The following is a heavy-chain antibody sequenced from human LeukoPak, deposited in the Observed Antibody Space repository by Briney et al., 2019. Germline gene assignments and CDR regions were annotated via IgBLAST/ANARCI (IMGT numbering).Heavy chain of an antibody. Sequence: SETLSLTCTVSGYSISTSYYWGWVRQPPGKGLEWIGSIYHSGNTYYNPSLKSRVTISVDTSKNQFSLKLNSVTAADTAVYYCARAGYGDSDFDYWGQGTLVTVSS. CDR2: IYHSGNT. CDR1: GYSISTSYY. J-gene: IGHJ4*02. CDR3: ARAGYGDSDFDY. V-gene: IGHV4-38-2*02. D-gene: IGHD4-17*01.